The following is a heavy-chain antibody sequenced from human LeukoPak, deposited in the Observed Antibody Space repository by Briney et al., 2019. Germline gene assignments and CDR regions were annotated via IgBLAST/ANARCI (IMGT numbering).Heavy chain of an antibody. D-gene: IGHD2-2*02. CDR1: GFTFGDYA. V-gene: IGHV3-49*04. CDR2: IRGTAYAGTT. Sequence: GGSLRLSCTASGFTFGDYALSWVRQAPGKGLEWVGFIRGTAYAGTTEYAASVKGRFTISRDDSESIAYLQMNSLKTEVTAVYYCTRAGCRIDRCYIYFDYWGQGSLVTVSS. CDR3: TRAGCRIDRCYIYFDY. J-gene: IGHJ4*02.